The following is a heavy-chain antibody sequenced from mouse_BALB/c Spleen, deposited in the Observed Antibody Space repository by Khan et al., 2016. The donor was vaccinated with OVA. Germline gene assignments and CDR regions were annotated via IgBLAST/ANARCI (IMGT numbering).Heavy chain of an antibody. CDR2: ISSGGTYT. D-gene: IGHD2-1*01. J-gene: IGHJ1*01. Sequence: EVELVESGGGLVKPGGSLKLSCAASGFTFSSYTMSWVRQTPEKRLEWVATISSGGTYTYYPDSLKGRFTISRDNAKNTLYLQMRSLKSEDTAMYYCTREGNYAHWYFDVWGAGTTVTVSS. CDR3: TREGNYAHWYFDV. CDR1: GFTFSSYT. V-gene: IGHV5-6-4*01.